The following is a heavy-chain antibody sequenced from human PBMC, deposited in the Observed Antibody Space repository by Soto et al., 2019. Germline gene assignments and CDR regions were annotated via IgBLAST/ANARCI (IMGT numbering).Heavy chain of an antibody. CDR3: ARDPRGYSYGKTRIYYYYGMDV. CDR2: IKQDGSEK. D-gene: IGHD5-18*01. Sequence: PGGSLRLSCAASGFTFSSYWMSWVRQAPGKGLEWVANIKQDGSEKYYVDSVKGRFTISRDNAKNSLYLQMNSLRAEDTAVYYCARDPRGYSYGKTRIYYYYGMDVWGQGTTVTVSS. CDR1: GFTFSSYW. J-gene: IGHJ6*02. V-gene: IGHV3-7*01.